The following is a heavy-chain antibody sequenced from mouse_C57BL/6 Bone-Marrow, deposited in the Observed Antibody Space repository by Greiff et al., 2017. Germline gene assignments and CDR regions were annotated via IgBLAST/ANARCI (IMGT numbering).Heavy chain of an antibody. J-gene: IGHJ2*01. D-gene: IGHD2-10*02. V-gene: IGHV1-64*01. Sequence: VKLKQPGAELVKPGASVKLSCKASGYTFTSYWMHWVKQRPGQGLEWIGMIHPNSGSTNYNEKFKSKATLTVDKSSSTAYMQLSSLTSEDSAVYYCARWKYGKPYCDYWGQGTTLTVSS. CDR1: GYTFTSYW. CDR2: IHPNSGST. CDR3: ARWKYGKPYCDY.